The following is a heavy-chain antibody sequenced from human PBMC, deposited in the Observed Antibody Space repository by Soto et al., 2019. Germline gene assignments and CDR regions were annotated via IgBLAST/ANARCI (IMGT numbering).Heavy chain of an antibody. Sequence: GASVKVSCKASGYTFTGYYMHWVRQAPGQGLEWMGWINPNSGGTNYAQKFQGWVTMTRDTSISTAYMELSRLRSDDTAVYYCARDSHLHRWQWLVQAASPSDYYYSYGMDVWGQGTTVTVSS. J-gene: IGHJ6*02. D-gene: IGHD6-19*01. V-gene: IGHV1-2*04. CDR1: GYTFTGYY. CDR2: INPNSGGT. CDR3: ARDSHLHRWQWLVQAASPSDYYYSYGMDV.